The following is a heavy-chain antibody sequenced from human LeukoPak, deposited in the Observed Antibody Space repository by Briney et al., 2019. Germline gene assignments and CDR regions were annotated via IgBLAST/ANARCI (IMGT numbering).Heavy chain of an antibody. CDR2: ISYDGSNQ. CDR3: ARDREDVYNFLDP. V-gene: IGHV3-30*01. Sequence: PGGSLRLSCAASGFTSSSYAMHWVRQAPGKGLEWVAVISYDGSNQYHADSVRGRFTISRDNSKSTLYLQMNSLRAEDTAVYYCARDREDVYNFLDPWGQGTLVTVSS. CDR1: GFTSSSYA. D-gene: IGHD5-24*01. J-gene: IGHJ5*02.